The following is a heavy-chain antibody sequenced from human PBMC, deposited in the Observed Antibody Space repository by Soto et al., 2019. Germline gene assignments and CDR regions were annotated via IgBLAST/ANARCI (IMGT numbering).Heavy chain of an antibody. CDR2: INPSTVTT. J-gene: IGHJ4*02. CDR3: ARASWDRVRGVKEFDY. V-gene: IGHV1-46*01. CDR1: GYTFTNDD. D-gene: IGHD3-10*01. Sequence: QVQLVQSGAEVKKPGASVKVSCKASGYTFTNDDMHWVRQAPGQGLEWMGIINPSTVTTGYAQKFQGRVTMTRDTSTSTVHMELSSLSSDDTAVYYCARASWDRVRGVKEFDYWGQGTLVTVSS.